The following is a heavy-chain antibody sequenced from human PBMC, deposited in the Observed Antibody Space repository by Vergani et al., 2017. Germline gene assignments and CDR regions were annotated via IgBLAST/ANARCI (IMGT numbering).Heavy chain of an antibody. CDR3: AREGDILTGYTGYYYMDV. V-gene: IGHV4-61*02. J-gene: IGHJ6*03. CDR1: GGSISSGSYY. D-gene: IGHD3-9*01. Sequence: QVQLQESGPGLVKPSQTLSLTCTVSGGSISSGSYYWSWIRQPAGKGLEWIGRIYTSGSTNYNPSLKSRVTISVDTSKNQFSLKLSSVTAADTAVYYCAREGDILTGYTGYYYMDVWGKGTTVTVSS. CDR2: IYTSGST.